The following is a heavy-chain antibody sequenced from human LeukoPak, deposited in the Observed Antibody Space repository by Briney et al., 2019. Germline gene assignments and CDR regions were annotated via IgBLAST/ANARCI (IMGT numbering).Heavy chain of an antibody. CDR1: GYTFTSYE. Sequence: ASVTVSCTASGYTFTSYEINWVRQATGQGLEWMGRMNPNNANTGYAQKFQGRVTMTRSTSISTAYMELSSLKSEDTAVYYCARDYYYDTSGHRSGYFDLWGRGTLVTVSS. CDR2: MNPNNANT. V-gene: IGHV1-8*01. D-gene: IGHD3-22*01. J-gene: IGHJ2*01. CDR3: ARDYYYDTSGHRSGYFDL.